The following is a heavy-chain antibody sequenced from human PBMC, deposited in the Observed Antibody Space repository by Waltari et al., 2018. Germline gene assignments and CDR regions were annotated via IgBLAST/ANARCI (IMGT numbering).Heavy chain of an antibody. CDR3: AAFDV. J-gene: IGHJ3*01. CDR1: GGSITNNRHY. V-gene: IGHV4-39*01. D-gene: IGHD3-10*01. CDR2: MSYSGAT. Sequence: QLQLQESGPGLVKPSETLYLTCSVFGGSITNNRHYWCWIRQPPGQGLEWIGTMSYSGATYSSPSLNSRVTISRDTSMTAADTAVYYCATYLGASIGTAAFDVWGQGTMVTVSS.